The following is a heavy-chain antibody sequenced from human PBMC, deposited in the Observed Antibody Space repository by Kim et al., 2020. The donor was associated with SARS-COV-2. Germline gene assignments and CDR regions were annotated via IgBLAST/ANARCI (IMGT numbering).Heavy chain of an antibody. CDR3: ARLWFNSVDY. D-gene: IGHD2-21*01. Sequence: GSTDYADSVKGRFTITRDSSKNTLFRQTNSLRAEDTAVYYCARLWFNSVDYWGRGALVTVSS. CDR2: GST. V-gene: IGHV3-53*01. J-gene: IGHJ4*02.